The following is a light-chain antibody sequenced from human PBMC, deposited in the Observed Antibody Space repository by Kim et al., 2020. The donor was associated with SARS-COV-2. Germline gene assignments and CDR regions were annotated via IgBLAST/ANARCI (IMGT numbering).Light chain of an antibody. J-gene: IGLJ2*01. CDR3: QAWDSSTGEV. CDR2: QDS. V-gene: IGLV3-1*01. Sequence: DKYACWYQQKPGQSPVLVIYQDSKRPSGIPERFSGSNSGNTATLTISGTQAMDEADYYCQAWDSSTGEVFGGGTQLTVL. CDR1: DKY.